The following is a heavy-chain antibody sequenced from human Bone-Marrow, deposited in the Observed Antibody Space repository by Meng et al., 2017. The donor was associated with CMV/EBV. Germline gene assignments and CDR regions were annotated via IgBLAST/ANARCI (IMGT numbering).Heavy chain of an antibody. CDR2: IYYSGST. D-gene: IGHD1-26*01. V-gene: IGHV4-61*01. CDR3: ARGRVGAQYNWYYP. CDR1: GGSVSSGSYY. Sequence: SETLSLTCTVSGGSVSSGSYYWSWIRQPPGKGLEWIGYIYYSGSTNYNPTLKSRVTISVDTSKNQFSLKLSSVTAADTAVYYCARGRVGAQYNWYYPWGQGTLVTFSS. J-gene: IGHJ5*02.